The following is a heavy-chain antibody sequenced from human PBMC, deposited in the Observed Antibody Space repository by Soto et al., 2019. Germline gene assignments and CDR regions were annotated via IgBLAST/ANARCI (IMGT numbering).Heavy chain of an antibody. CDR1: GFTFSSYA. V-gene: IGHV3-23*01. Sequence: PGGSLRLSCAASGFTFSSYAMSWVRQAPGKGLEWVSAISGSGGSTYYADSVKGRFTISRDNSKNTLYLQMNSLRAEDTAVYYCAKYTMIGLGYCSSTSCSHYYYMDVWGKGTTVTVSS. CDR3: AKYTMIGLGYCSSTSCSHYYYMDV. D-gene: IGHD2-2*01. J-gene: IGHJ6*03. CDR2: ISGSGGST.